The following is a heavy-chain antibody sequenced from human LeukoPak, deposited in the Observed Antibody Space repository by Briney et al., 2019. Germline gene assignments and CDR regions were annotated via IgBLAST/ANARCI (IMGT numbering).Heavy chain of an antibody. Sequence: PGGSLRLSCAASGFTFNGYSMNWVRQAPGKGLEWVSSISSSSSYIYYADSVKGRFTISRDNAKNSLYLQMNSLRAEDTAVYYCARGPAIDGDYPFDYWGQGTLVTVSS. J-gene: IGHJ4*02. CDR3: ARGPAIDGDYPFDY. D-gene: IGHD4-17*01. CDR2: ISSSSSYI. CDR1: GFTFNGYS. V-gene: IGHV3-21*06.